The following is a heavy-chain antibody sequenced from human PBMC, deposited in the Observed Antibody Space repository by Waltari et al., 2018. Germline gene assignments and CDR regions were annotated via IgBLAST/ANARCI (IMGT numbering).Heavy chain of an antibody. CDR2: INPSVGTA. V-gene: IGHV1-69*12. CDR1: GGTFSSYA. J-gene: IGHJ5*02. CDR3: ARATSQDYYGSGSYLNWFDP. D-gene: IGHD3-10*01. Sequence: QVQLVQSGAEVKKPGSSVKVSCKASGGTFSSYAISWVRQAPGQGLEWMGGINPSVGTANYAQRFQGRVTITADESTSTAYMELSSLRSEDTAVYYCARATSQDYYGSGSYLNWFDPWGQGTLVTVSS.